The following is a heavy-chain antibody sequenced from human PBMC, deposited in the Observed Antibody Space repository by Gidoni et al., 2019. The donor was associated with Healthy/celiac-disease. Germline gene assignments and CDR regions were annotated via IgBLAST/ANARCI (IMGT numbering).Heavy chain of an antibody. D-gene: IGHD5-12*01. Sequence: QVQLQQWGAGLLKPSETLSLTCAVYGGSFSGYYWSWIRQPPGKGLEWIGEINHSGSTNYNPSLKSRVTISVDTSKNQFSLKLSSVTAADTAVYYCARLRGYSGYDRHPFDYWGQGTLVTVSS. CDR3: ARLRGYSGYDRHPFDY. CDR1: GGSFSGYY. V-gene: IGHV4-34*01. CDR2: INHSGST. J-gene: IGHJ4*02.